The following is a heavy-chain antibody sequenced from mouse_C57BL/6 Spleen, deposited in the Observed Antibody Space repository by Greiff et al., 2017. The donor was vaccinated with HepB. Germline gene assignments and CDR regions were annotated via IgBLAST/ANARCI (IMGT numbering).Heavy chain of an antibody. D-gene: IGHD2-4*01. J-gene: IGHJ2*01. CDR3: ARGGGLRHYFDY. CDR1: GYAFSSSW. V-gene: IGHV1-82*01. CDR2: IYPGDGDT. Sequence: QVQLQQSGPELVKPGASVKISCKASGYAFSSSWMNWVKQRPGKGLEWIGRIYPGDGDTNYNGKFKGKATLTADKSSSTAYMQLSSLTSEDSAVYFCARGGGLRHYFDYWGQGTTLTVSS.